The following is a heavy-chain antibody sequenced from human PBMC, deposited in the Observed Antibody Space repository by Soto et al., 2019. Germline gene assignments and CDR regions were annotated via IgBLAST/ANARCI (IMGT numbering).Heavy chain of an antibody. CDR3: AKDRERIATRSIDY. Sequence: SYALILKKQTQGKGLEWVSGISGSGVSTYYADSVKGRFTISRDNSKSTLYLQMNSLRAEDTAVYYCAKDRERIATRSIDYWGQGTLVTVSS. CDR1: SYA. D-gene: IGHD6-6*01. J-gene: IGHJ4*02. CDR2: ISGSGVST. V-gene: IGHV3-23*01.